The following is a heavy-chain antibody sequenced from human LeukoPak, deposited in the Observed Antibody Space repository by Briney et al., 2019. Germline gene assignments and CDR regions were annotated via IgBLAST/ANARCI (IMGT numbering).Heavy chain of an antibody. Sequence: GGSLRLSCAASGSTFSSYGMSWVRQAPGKGLEWVSGISGSGSGTYYADSVRGRVTISRDNSKNTLYPQMNSLRAEDTAVYYCAKDPYYTSGSHDDWGQGALVTVSS. CDR3: AKDPYYTSGSHDD. J-gene: IGHJ4*02. CDR2: ISGSGSGT. D-gene: IGHD3-10*01. V-gene: IGHV3-23*01. CDR1: GSTFSSYG.